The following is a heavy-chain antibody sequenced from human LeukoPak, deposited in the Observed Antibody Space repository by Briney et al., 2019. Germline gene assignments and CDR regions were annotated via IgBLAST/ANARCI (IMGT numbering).Heavy chain of an antibody. Sequence: TGGSLRLSCAASGFTFSSYWMSWVRQAPGKGLEWVANIKQDGSEKYYVDSVKGRFTISRDNAKNSLYLQMNSLRAEDTAVYYCARAVVAAMIGYFDYWGQGTLVTVSS. CDR3: ARAVVAAMIGYFDY. J-gene: IGHJ4*02. CDR1: GFTFSSYW. CDR2: IKQDGSEK. V-gene: IGHV3-7*04. D-gene: IGHD2-15*01.